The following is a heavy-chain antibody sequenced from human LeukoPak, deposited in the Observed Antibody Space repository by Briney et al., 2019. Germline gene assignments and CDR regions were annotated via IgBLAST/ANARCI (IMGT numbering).Heavy chain of an antibody. Sequence: SXTLSLTCAISGDSVSSNSAAWNWIRQSPSRGLEWLGRTYYRSKWYNDYAVSVKSRITINPDTSKNQFSLQLNSVTPEDTAVYYCARANYYDSSGSLEDWGQGTLVTVSS. CDR1: GDSVSSNSAA. V-gene: IGHV6-1*01. CDR2: TYYRSKWYN. J-gene: IGHJ4*02. CDR3: ARANYYDSSGSLED. D-gene: IGHD3-22*01.